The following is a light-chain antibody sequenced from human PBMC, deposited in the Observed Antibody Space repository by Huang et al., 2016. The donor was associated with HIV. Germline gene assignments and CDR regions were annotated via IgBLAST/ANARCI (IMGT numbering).Light chain of an antibody. CDR3: QQYNNWHLT. CDR1: QSGSSN. J-gene: IGKJ4*01. Sequence: IVMTQTPATLPVSPGGRATLSCRASQSGSSNLDWYQQKPGQAPRLIIYGSTTRATGVPARFSGSWSGTDFTLTINSLQSEDFGIYYCQQYNNWHLTFGGGTRV. V-gene: IGKV3-15*01. CDR2: GST.